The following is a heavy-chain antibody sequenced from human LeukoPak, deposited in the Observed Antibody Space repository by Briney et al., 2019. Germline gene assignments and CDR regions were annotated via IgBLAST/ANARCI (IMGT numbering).Heavy chain of an antibody. CDR2: ISYDGSNK. CDR1: GFTFSSYA. V-gene: IGHV3-30-3*01. J-gene: IGHJ6*02. Sequence: GRSLRLSCAASGFTFSSYAMHWVRQAPGKGLEWVAVISYDGSNKYYADSVKGRFTISRDNSKNTLYLQMNSLRAEDTAVYYCARVGQGATTYYYYYGMDVWGQGTTVTVSS. CDR3: ARVGQGATTYYYYYGMDV. D-gene: IGHD1-26*01.